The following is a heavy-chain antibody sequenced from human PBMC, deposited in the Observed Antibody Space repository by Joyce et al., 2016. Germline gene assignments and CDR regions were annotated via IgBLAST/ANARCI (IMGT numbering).Heavy chain of an antibody. J-gene: IGHJ5*02. CDR3: ARDYPALDL. Sequence: EVQLMESGGGLVEPGGSLRLSCEGSGFTFDKFWLHWVRQTPGKGLGWVARITRDGDRGSYADSVKGRFTISRDNAKNMLYLQMNSLRAEDSAVYYCARDYPALDLWGQGTLVTVSS. CDR2: ITRDGDRG. CDR1: GFTFDKFW. V-gene: IGHV3-74*01.